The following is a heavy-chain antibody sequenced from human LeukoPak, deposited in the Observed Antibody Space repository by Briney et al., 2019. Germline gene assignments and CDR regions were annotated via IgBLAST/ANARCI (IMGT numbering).Heavy chain of an antibody. CDR2: IKSKTDGGTT. D-gene: IGHD3-16*01. J-gene: IGHJ4*02. CDR3: TTDGRFIMITCGGVRVGNKGY. Sequence: GGSLRLSCAASGFTFSNAWMSWVRQSPGKGLEWVGHIKSKTDGGTTDYAAPVKGRFTISRDDSKNTLSLQINSLKTEDTAVYYCTTDGRFIMITCGGVRVGNKGYWGQGTLVTVSS. V-gene: IGHV3-15*01. CDR1: GFTFSNAW.